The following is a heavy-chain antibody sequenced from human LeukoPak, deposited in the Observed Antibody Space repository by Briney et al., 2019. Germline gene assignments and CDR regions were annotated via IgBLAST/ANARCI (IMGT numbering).Heavy chain of an antibody. Sequence: PSETLSLTCSVSGCSVSGSYWNWIRRAPGKGLEWIGHVHYSAKTVYNPSLQSRVTMSVDTSTNRFSLELSSVSAADTAIYFCARDPPADKWNSFDSWGQGTLVIVSS. CDR2: VHYSAKT. D-gene: IGHD1-26*01. J-gene: IGHJ4*02. CDR3: ARDPPADKWNSFDS. V-gene: IGHV4-59*02. CDR1: GCSVSGSY.